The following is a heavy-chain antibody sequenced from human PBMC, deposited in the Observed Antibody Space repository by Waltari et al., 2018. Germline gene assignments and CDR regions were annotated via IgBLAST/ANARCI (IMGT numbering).Heavy chain of an antibody. V-gene: IGHV4-39*02. D-gene: IGHD4-17*01. CDR1: GGSISSSSYY. CDR2: FYYSGST. J-gene: IGHJ3*02. CDR3: ARDSTVTTLGIDI. Sequence: QLQLQESGPGLVKPSETLSLTCTVSGGSISSSSYYWGWIRQPPGKGLEWIGSFYYSGSTYYNPTLKSRGTISVDTSKNQFSLKLSSVTAADTAVYYCARDSTVTTLGIDIWGQGTMVTVSS.